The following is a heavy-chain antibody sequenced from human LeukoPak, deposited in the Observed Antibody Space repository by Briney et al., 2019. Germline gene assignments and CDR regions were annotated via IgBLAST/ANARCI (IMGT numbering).Heavy chain of an antibody. CDR3: ARNAYYDFWSGENWFDP. J-gene: IGHJ5*02. V-gene: IGHV3-30*03. CDR2: ISYDGSNQ. Sequence: PGGSLRLSCAASGFSFSKYGMHWIRQAPGKGLEWVAGISYDGSNQDYVDSVKGRFTISRDNSKNTLYLQMNSLRPEDTAVYYCARNAYYDFWSGENWFDPWGQGTLVTVSS. CDR1: GFSFSKYG. D-gene: IGHD3-3*01.